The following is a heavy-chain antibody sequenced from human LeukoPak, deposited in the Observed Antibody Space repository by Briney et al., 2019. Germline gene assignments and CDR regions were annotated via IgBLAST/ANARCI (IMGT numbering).Heavy chain of an antibody. CDR3: TSGLYYDSWSDLFDY. CDR1: GFTFGDYA. Sequence: GGSLRLSCTASGFTFGDYAMSWVRQAPGKGPEWVGFIRRKANGGTTEYAASVKGRFTIPRDDSKSIAYLQMNSLKTEDTAVYYCTSGLYYDSWSDLFDYWGQGTLVTLSS. V-gene: IGHV3-49*04. D-gene: IGHD3-3*01. CDR2: IRRKANGGTT. J-gene: IGHJ4*02.